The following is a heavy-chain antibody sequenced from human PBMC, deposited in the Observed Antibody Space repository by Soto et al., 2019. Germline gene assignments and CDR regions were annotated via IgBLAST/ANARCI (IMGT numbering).Heavy chain of an antibody. Sequence: QVQLVESGGGVVQPGRSLRLSCAASGFTFSSYGMHWVRQAPGKGLEWVAVISYDGSNTYYADSVKGRFTISRDNSKNTLYLQMNSLRAEDTAVYYCAKDQYYYDRSGYYQLHYYYGMDVWGQGTTVTVSS. J-gene: IGHJ6*02. CDR1: GFTFSSYG. V-gene: IGHV3-30*18. CDR3: AKDQYYYDRSGYYQLHYYYGMDV. D-gene: IGHD3-22*01. CDR2: ISYDGSNT.